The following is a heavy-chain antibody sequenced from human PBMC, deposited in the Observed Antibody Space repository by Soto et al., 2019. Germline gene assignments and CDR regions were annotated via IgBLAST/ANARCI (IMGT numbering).Heavy chain of an antibody. Sequence: SETLSLTCAVYGGSLSGYYWSWIRQPPGKGLEWIGEINHSGSTNCNPSLKSRVTISVDTSKNQFTLKLSSVTAADTAVYYCARVPMNYDFWSGYYRGNYWFDPWGQGTLVTVSS. D-gene: IGHD3-3*01. CDR1: GGSLSGYY. J-gene: IGHJ5*02. V-gene: IGHV4-34*01. CDR2: INHSGST. CDR3: ARVPMNYDFWSGYYRGNYWFDP.